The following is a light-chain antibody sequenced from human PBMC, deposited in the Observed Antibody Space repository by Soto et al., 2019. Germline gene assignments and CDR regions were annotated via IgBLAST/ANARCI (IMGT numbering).Light chain of an antibody. Sequence: QSALTQPPSVSAAPGQKVTISCSGSSSNIGNNYVSWYQQLPGTAPKLLIYDNNKRPSGIPDRFYGSKSGTSATLGITGLQTGDEADYYCGTWDSSLSAYVFGTGTKLTVL. J-gene: IGLJ1*01. CDR1: SSNIGNNY. CDR3: GTWDSSLSAYV. V-gene: IGLV1-51*01. CDR2: DNN.